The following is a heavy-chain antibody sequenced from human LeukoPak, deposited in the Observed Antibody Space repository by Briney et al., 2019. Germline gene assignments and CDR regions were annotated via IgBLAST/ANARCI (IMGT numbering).Heavy chain of an antibody. D-gene: IGHD5-18*01. CDR2: IKREGSGT. V-gene: IGHV3-74*01. Sequence: PGGSLRLSCVASRFTFTSTWMHWVRQALGQGLVWVSHIKREGSGTSYADSVKGRFTISRDNAKNTVYLQMSRLRVEDTAVYYCAGDAGYSYATWGQGTLVTVSS. CDR1: RFTFTSTW. J-gene: IGHJ4*02. CDR3: AGDAGYSYAT.